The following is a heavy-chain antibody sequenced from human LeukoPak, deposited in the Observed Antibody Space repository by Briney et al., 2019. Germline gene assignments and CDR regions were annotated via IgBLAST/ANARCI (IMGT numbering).Heavy chain of an antibody. J-gene: IGHJ3*02. D-gene: IGHD2-2*01. Sequence: PSETLSLTCTVSGGSISSSSYSWGWIRQPPGKGLEWIGSIYYSGSTYYNPSLKSRVTISVDTSKNQFSLKLSSVTAADTAVYYCARHIPRNNRFGYCSSTSCHDAFDIWGQGTMVTVSS. CDR2: IYYSGST. CDR3: ARHIPRNNRFGYCSSTSCHDAFDI. CDR1: GGSISSSSYS. V-gene: IGHV4-39*01.